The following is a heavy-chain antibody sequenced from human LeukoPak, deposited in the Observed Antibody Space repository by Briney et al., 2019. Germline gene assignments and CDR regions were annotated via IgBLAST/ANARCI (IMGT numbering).Heavy chain of an antibody. CDR3: VRDSSVTRMDV. J-gene: IGHJ6*04. D-gene: IGHD4-17*01. CDR1: GFTFSSDW. Sequence: GGSLGLSCAASGFTFSSDWMHWFRQAPGGGLVWVSRITNDASSTSYADSVKGRFTISRDNAKNTLYLEMSSLRAEDTAVYYCVRDSSVTRMDVWGKGTTVTVSS. V-gene: IGHV3-74*01. CDR2: ITNDASST.